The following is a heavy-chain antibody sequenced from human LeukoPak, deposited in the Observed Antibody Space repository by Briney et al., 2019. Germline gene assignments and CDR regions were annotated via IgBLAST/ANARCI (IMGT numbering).Heavy chain of an antibody. J-gene: IGHJ4*02. CDR2: IYYSGST. Sequence: SETLSLMCTVSGRSITTSSSYWGWIRQPPGKGLEWFGVIYYSGSTYYHPSLKSRGTVSVDTSQNQFSLKLNSVTAADTAVYVCARQVVAVAGTGYVDYWGQGTLVTVSS. V-gene: IGHV4-39*01. CDR3: ARQVVAVAGTGYVDY. CDR1: GRSITTSSSY. D-gene: IGHD6-19*01.